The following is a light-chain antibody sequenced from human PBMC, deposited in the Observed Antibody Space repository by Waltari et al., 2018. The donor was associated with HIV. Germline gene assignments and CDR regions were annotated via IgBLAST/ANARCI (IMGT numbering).Light chain of an antibody. V-gene: IGLV1-40*01. J-gene: IGLJ3*02. CDR2: SNT. CDR3: QSYDGTLSVWV. CDR1: TSHIGAGSE. Sequence: QSVLTQPPSVSGPPWQRVSLSCAGQTSHIGAGSEVHLYLQLPGSAPKLLIHSNTERPAGIPDRFSGSRSGASASLAITGLQVEDEGDYYCQSYDGTLSVWVFGGGTKLTVL.